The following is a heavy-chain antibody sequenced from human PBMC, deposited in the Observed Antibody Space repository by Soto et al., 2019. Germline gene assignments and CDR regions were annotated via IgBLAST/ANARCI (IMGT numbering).Heavy chain of an antibody. J-gene: IGHJ4*02. CDR1: GGSISSGGYY. Sequence: SETLSLTCTVSGGSISSGGYYWSWIRQHPGKGLEWIGYIYYSGSTYYNPSLKSRVTISVDTSKSQFSLKLSSVTAADTAVYYCARVATVPSNFAHWGQGTLVTVSS. V-gene: IGHV4-31*03. CDR2: IYYSGST. D-gene: IGHD1-1*01. CDR3: ARVATVPSNFAH.